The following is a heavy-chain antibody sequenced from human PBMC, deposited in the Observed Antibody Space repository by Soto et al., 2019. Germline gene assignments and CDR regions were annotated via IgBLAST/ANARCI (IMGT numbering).Heavy chain of an antibody. CDR1: GGSFSAYY. CDR2: IIHSGNT. Sequence: ASETLCLTWAVYGGSFSAYYWSWIRQSPERGLEWIGEIIHSGNTNYNPSLKSRVSLSTDTSKNQISLLLRSVTVADTAVYYCARRVYDDVLSRWYFDSCGQGTLVT. D-gene: IGHD3-3*01. J-gene: IGHJ4*01. CDR3: ARRVYDDVLSRWYFDS. V-gene: IGHV4-34*12.